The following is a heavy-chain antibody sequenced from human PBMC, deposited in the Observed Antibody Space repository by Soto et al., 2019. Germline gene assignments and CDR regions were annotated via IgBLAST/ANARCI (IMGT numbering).Heavy chain of an antibody. Sequence: PGGSLRLSCAASGFTFSSYAMSWVRQAPGKGLEWVSAISGSGGSTYYADSVKGRFTISRDNSKNTLYLQMNSLRAEDTAVYYCATSIVVVPAALPYYFDYWGQGTLVTVSS. CDR2: ISGSGGST. D-gene: IGHD2-2*01. CDR1: GFTFSSYA. CDR3: ATSIVVVPAALPYYFDY. V-gene: IGHV3-23*01. J-gene: IGHJ4*02.